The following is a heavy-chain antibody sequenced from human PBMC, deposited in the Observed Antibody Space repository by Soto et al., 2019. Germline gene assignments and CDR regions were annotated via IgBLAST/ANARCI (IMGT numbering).Heavy chain of an antibody. V-gene: IGHV3-23*01. Sequence: GGSLRLSCAASGFTLSSYAMSWVRQAPGKGLEWVSAISGSGGSTYYADSVKGRFTISRDNSKNTLYLQMNSLRAEDTAVYYCAKDRSGTVVVPAATYYDFWSGYYFDYWGQGTLVTVSS. CDR1: GFTLSSYA. D-gene: IGHD3-3*01. CDR3: AKDRSGTVVVPAATYYDFWSGYYFDY. J-gene: IGHJ4*02. CDR2: ISGSGGST.